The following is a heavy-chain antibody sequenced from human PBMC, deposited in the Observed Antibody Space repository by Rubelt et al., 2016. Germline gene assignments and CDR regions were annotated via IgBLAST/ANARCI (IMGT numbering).Heavy chain of an antibody. CDR1: GFSLSTIGMC. V-gene: IGHV2-70*01. D-gene: IGHD1-1*01. CDR2: IDWDYDK. Sequence: QVTLRESGPALVKPTQTLTLTCTFSGFSLSTIGMCVSWIRQPPGKALEWLALIDWDYDKLYSTSLRTRLTISKDTSKNQVVLTMTDMDPVDTATYYCARTQTETEPDYWGQGTLVTVSS. CDR3: ARTQTETEPDY. J-gene: IGHJ4*02.